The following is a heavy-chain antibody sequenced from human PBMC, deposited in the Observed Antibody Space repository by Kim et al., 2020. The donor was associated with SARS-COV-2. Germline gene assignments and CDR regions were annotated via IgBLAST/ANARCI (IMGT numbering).Heavy chain of an antibody. V-gene: IGHV4-34*01. CDR3: ATVVVVAARHDRGGRRFDP. D-gene: IGHD2-15*01. Sequence: SETLSLTCAVYGGSFSGYYWSWIRQPPGKGLEWIGEINHSGSTNYNPSLKSRVTISVDTSKNQFSLKLSSVTAADTAVYYCATVVVVAARHDRGGRRFDPWGQGTLVTVSS. J-gene: IGHJ5*02. CDR1: GGSFSGYY. CDR2: INHSGST.